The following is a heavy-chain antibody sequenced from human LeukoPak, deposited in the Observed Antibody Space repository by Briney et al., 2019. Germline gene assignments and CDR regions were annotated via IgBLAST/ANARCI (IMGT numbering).Heavy chain of an antibody. V-gene: IGHV3-30*03. CDR2: ISYDGNNK. CDR3: ARDLRSGYYGDRWYFDY. CDR1: GFTFSSYN. J-gene: IGHJ4*02. D-gene: IGHD3-3*01. Sequence: PGRSLRLSCVASGFTFSSYNMHWVRQAPGKGLEWVAVISYDGNNKYYADSVKGRFTISRDNSKNTLYLQMNSLRAEDTAVYYCARDLRSGYYGDRWYFDYWGQGTLVTVSS.